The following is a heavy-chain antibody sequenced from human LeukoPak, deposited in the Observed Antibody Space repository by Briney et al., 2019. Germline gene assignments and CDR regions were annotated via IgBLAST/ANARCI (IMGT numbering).Heavy chain of an antibody. J-gene: IGHJ2*01. V-gene: IGHV3-48*03. CDR2: VSTTGDIR. CDR3: ARYSRWGTGNWYFDL. D-gene: IGHD6-6*01. CDR1: GFTFSGYE. Sequence: GGSLRLSCAGSGFTFSGYEMNWVRQAPGKGLEWLSYVSTTGDIRHYADSLTGRFTISRDNAENALHLQMNSLRVEDTAIYYCARYSRWGTGNWYFDLWGRGTLVTVSS.